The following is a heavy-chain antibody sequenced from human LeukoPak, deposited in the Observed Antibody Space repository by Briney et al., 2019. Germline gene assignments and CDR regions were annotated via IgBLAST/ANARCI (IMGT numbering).Heavy chain of an antibody. CDR1: GFTFSIYA. J-gene: IGHJ3*02. CDR3: AKVAQRDGNNYRRDAFDI. Sequence: GGSLRLSCAASGFTFSIYAVSWVRATPGKGLEWVSAISGSGGSTYYADSVKGRFTISRDNSKNTLYLQMNRLRAEDTAVYYCAKVAQRDGNNYRRDAFDIWGQRTMVTVSS. CDR2: ISGSGGST. V-gene: IGHV3-23*01. D-gene: IGHD5-24*01.